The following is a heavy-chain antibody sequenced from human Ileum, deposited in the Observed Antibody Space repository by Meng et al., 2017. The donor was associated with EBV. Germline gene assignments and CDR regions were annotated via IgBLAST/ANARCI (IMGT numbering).Heavy chain of an antibody. V-gene: IGHV4-34*02. D-gene: IGHD2-8*01. CDR2: INHSGST. CDR1: GGSFNGYY. Sequence: QEKLSQWGAGLLKPSETLSLTCGVYGGSFNGYYWTWIRQPPGKGLEWIGEINHSGSTNYNPSLKSRVIISVDTSKNQFSLNLSSVTAADTAVYYCARGVYGPTTRGREYFIHWGRGTLVTVSS. CDR3: ARGVYGPTTRGREYFIH. J-gene: IGHJ1*01.